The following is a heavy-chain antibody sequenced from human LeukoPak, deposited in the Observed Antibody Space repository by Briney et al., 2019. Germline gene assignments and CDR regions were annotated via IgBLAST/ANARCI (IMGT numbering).Heavy chain of an antibody. CDR1: GFTFSNAW. D-gene: IGHD3-22*01. V-gene: IGHV3-15*01. Sequence: GGSLRLSCAASGFTFSNAWMSWVRQAPGKGLEWVGRIKSKSDGVTTDYAAPVKGRFTISRDDSENTLYLQMNSLTSEDTALYYCTTERLMDYYDGLVYLGDSWGQGTLVTVSS. J-gene: IGHJ4*02. CDR3: TTERLMDYYDGLVYLGDS. CDR2: IKSKSDGVTT.